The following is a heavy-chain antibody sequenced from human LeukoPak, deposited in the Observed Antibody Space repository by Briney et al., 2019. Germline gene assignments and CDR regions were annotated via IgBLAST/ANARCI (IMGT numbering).Heavy chain of an antibody. CDR2: MNPNSGNT. CDR3: ARGVRVTVTTSWFDP. D-gene: IGHD4-17*01. Sequence: ASVKVSCKASGYTFTSYDINWVRQPTGQGLEWMGWMNPNSGNTGYAQKFQGRVTMTRNTSISTAYMELSSLRSEDTAVYYCARGVRVTVTTSWFDPWGQGTLVTVSS. CDR1: GYTFTSYD. J-gene: IGHJ5*02. V-gene: IGHV1-8*01.